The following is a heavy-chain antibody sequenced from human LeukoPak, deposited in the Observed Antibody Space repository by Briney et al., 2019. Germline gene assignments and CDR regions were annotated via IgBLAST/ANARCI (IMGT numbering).Heavy chain of an antibody. CDR2: INPSGGST. CDR1: GYTFTSYY. D-gene: IGHD2-21*01. Sequence: ASVKVSCKASGYTFTSYYMHWVRQAPGQGLEWMGIINPSGGSTSYAQKFQGRVTMTRDTSTSTVYMELSSLRSEDMAVYYCAREEFAYYSFDYWGQGTLVTVSS. V-gene: IGHV1-46*01. CDR3: AREEFAYYSFDY. J-gene: IGHJ4*02.